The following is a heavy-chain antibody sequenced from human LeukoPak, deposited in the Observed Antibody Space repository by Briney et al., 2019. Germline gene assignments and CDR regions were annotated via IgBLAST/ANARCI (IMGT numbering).Heavy chain of an antibody. CDR2: IVPIFDTA. CDR1: GGTFSNYA. J-gene: IGHJ4*02. CDR3: ARDLLGSHTSYSSGAWDY. V-gene: IGHV1-69*13. Sequence: SVKVPCKASGGTFSNYAISWVRQAPGQGLEWMGGIVPIFDTADYAQKFQGRLTITADDSTSTAYMELSSLRAEDTAVYYCARDLLGSHTSYSSGAWDYWGQGTLVTVSS. D-gene: IGHD3-9*01.